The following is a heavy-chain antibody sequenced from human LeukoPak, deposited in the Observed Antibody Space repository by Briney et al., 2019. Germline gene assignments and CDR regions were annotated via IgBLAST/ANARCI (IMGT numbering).Heavy chain of an antibody. CDR3: ARLKATVSIHAYFDS. CDR2: IYYGENT. V-gene: IGHV4-39*01. J-gene: IGHJ4*02. Sequence: SETLSLTCTVSGGSISSGPYYWGWIRQPPGKGLEWIGNIYYGENTYYNPSLKSRVTISIDPSKNQFYLKLSSLTAADTAVYYCARLKATVSIHAYFDSWGQGTLVTVSS. CDR1: GGSISSGPYY. D-gene: IGHD4-17*01.